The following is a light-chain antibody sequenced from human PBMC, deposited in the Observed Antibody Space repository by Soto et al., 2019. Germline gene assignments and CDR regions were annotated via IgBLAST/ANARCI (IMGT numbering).Light chain of an antibody. CDR1: QSVNSY. J-gene: IGKJ3*01. CDR2: DAS. Sequence: EIVLTQSPATLSLSPGERATLSCRASQSVNSYLAWYQQKPGQAPRLLIYDASNRATGIAPRFSGSGSGTDFTLTISSLEPEDFAVYYCQQYGGSPPFSFGPGTKVDIK. V-gene: IGKV3-11*01. CDR3: QQYGGSPPFS.